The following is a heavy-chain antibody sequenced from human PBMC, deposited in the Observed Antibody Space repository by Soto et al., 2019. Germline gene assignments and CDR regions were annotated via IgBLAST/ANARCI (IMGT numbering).Heavy chain of an antibody. V-gene: IGHV4-59*11. CDR2: VYHSGTT. J-gene: IGHJ3*02. CDR3: ARGQRQLWPQGAFDI. CDR1: SESFSRHY. Sequence: SETLSLTCTVSTSESFSRHYWSWIRQSPGKGLEWIGHVYHSGTTKNNPSLNSRVTISIDTSKSQFSLNLTSVTAADTAVYHCARGQRQLWPQGAFDIWGQGTMVTVSS. D-gene: IGHD1-1*01.